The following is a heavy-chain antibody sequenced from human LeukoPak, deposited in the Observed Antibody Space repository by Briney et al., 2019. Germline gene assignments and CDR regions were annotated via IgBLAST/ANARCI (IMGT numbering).Heavy chain of an antibody. V-gene: IGHV3-23*01. D-gene: IGHD1-26*01. Sequence: GGSPRLSCAASGFTFSSYAMSWVRQAPGKGPEWVSAISGSGGSTYYADSVKGRFTISRDNSKNTLYLQMNSLRAEDTAVYYCAKDYSGFSSGYYFDYWGQGTLVTVSS. CDR1: GFTFSSYA. CDR2: ISGSGGST. CDR3: AKDYSGFSSGYYFDY. J-gene: IGHJ4*02.